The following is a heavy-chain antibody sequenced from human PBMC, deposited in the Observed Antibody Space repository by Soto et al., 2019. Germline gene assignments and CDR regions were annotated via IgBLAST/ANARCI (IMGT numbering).Heavy chain of an antibody. CDR2: ISYDGSNK. J-gene: IGHJ4*02. V-gene: IGHV3-30-3*01. D-gene: IGHD1-26*01. Sequence: QVQLVESGGGVVQPGRSLRLSCAASGFTFSSYAMHWVRQAPGKGLEWVAVISYDGSNKYYADSVKGRFTISRDNSKNTLYLQMNSLRAEDTAVYYCARAPRVGAFDYWGQGTLVTVSS. CDR1: GFTFSSYA. CDR3: ARAPRVGAFDY.